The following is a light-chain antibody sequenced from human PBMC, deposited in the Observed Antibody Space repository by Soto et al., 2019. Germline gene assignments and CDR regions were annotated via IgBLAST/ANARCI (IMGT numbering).Light chain of an antibody. Sequence: ESVLTQSPDILSLSPGERATLSCRASQSVRSSYLAWYQQRPGQAPRLLIYGASSRATGIPDRFSGDGSGTDFTLTISRLEPEDFAVYYCQQYGRSPGYTFGQGTKLEIK. CDR1: QSVRSSY. CDR2: GAS. V-gene: IGKV3-20*01. J-gene: IGKJ2*01. CDR3: QQYGRSPGYT.